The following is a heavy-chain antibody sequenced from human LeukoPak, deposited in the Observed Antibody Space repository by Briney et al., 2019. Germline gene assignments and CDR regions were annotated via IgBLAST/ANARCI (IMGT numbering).Heavy chain of an antibody. CDR2: IYSGGST. V-gene: IGHV3-53*01. D-gene: IGHD6-6*01. CDR1: RFILSDKY. CDR3: ARVAFRSSSYISGIDY. Sequence: PGGSLRLSCAASRFILSDKYMSWVPQAPGKGLEWVSVIYSGGSTYYTDSVTGRFTMARDNSKNTLYLQMNSLRAEDTAVYYCARVAFRSSSYISGIDYWGQGTLVTVSS. J-gene: IGHJ4*02.